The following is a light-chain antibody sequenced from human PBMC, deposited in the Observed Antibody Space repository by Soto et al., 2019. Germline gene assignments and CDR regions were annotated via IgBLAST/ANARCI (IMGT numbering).Light chain of an antibody. CDR1: QSIRSY. J-gene: IGKJ5*01. CDR2: AAS. Sequence: DIPMTQSPSSLSASVGDRVTITCRASQSIRSYLHWYQQKTGKAPKLLIYAASSLQSGVPSRFSGSGSATDFTLTISSLQHEDFATYYCQQSYSTLAITFGQATRLEIK. V-gene: IGKV1-39*01. CDR3: QQSYSTLAIT.